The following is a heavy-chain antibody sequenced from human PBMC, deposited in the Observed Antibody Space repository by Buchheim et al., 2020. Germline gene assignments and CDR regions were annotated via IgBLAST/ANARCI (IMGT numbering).Heavy chain of an antibody. D-gene: IGHD4-23*01. CDR2: INPNSGGP. CDR1: GYTFTGYY. Sequence: QVQLVQSGAEVKKPGASVKVSCKASGYTFTGYYMHWVRQAPGQGLEWMGWINPNSGGPNYAQKFQGWVTMTRDTSISTAYMELSRLRSDDTAVYYCASSSVTPGRGEDYYYGMDVWGQGTT. CDR3: ASSSVTPGRGEDYYYGMDV. V-gene: IGHV1-2*04. J-gene: IGHJ6*02.